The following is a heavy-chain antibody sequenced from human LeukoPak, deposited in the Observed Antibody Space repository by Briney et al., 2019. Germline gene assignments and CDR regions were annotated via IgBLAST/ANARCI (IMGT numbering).Heavy chain of an antibody. CDR2: IYYSGST. Sequence: PSETLSLICTVSGVSISSYYWSWIRQPPGKGLEWIGYIYYSGSTNYNPSLKSRVTTSVDTSKNQFSLKLSSVTAADTAVYYCARVPNGYSRGWYVDYWGQGTLVTVSS. V-gene: IGHV4-59*01. CDR1: GVSISSYY. D-gene: IGHD6-19*01. CDR3: ARVPNGYSRGWYVDY. J-gene: IGHJ4*02.